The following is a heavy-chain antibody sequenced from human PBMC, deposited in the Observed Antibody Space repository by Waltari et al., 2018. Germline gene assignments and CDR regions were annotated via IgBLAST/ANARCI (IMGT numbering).Heavy chain of an antibody. CDR1: GYSFANSW. CDR3: ARPTEKVVGLEWLSRVGPY. Sequence: EVQLVQSGAEVKKPGESLKISCKTSGYSFANSWIGWVLQKPGRGLEWMGIIFPVDSDTRYTPSFQCKVTISVDKSINTAYLQWTNLKASDTATYYCARPTEKVVGLEWLSRVGPYWGQGTQVTVSS. J-gene: IGHJ4*02. D-gene: IGHD3-3*01. CDR2: IFPVDSDT. V-gene: IGHV5-51*01.